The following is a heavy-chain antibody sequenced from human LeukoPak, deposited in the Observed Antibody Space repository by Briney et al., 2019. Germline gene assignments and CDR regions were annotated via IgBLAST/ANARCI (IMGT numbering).Heavy chain of an antibody. V-gene: IGHV4-4*02. CDR1: GGSISSSNW. Sequence: PSGTLSLTCAVSGGSISSSNWWSWVRQPPGKGLEWIGEIYHSGSTNYNPSLKSRVTISVDKSKNQFSLKLSFVTAADTAVYYCARESDDYGGNGLFDYWGQGTLVTVSS. D-gene: IGHD4-23*01. J-gene: IGHJ4*02. CDR2: IYHSGST. CDR3: ARESDDYGGNGLFDY.